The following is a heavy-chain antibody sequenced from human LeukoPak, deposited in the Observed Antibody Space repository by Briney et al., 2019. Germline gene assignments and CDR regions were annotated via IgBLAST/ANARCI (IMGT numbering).Heavy chain of an antibody. V-gene: IGHV4-38-2*01. J-gene: IGHJ4*02. CDR1: GYSISSGYY. D-gene: IGHD3-22*01. CDR2: IYHSGST. CDR3: ARQEYYYDSSGPYFDY. Sequence: SETLSLTCAVSGYSISSGYYWGWIRQPPGKGLEWIGSIYHSGSTYYNPSLKSRVTISVDTSKNQFSLKLSSVTAADTAVYYCARQEYYYDSSGPYFDYWGQGTLVTVSS.